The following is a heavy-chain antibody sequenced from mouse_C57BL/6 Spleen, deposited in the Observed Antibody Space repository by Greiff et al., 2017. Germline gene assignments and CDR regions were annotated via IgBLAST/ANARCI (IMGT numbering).Heavy chain of an antibody. Sequence: VQLQQPGAELVKPGASVKMSCKASGYTFTSYWMTWVKQRPGQGLEWIGDIYPGSGSTNYNEKFKSKATLTVDTSSSTAYMQLSSLTSEDSAVYYCARGGHDGYLFAYWGQGTLVTVSA. CDR3: ARGGHDGYLFAY. CDR2: IYPGSGST. J-gene: IGHJ3*01. D-gene: IGHD2-3*01. V-gene: IGHV1-55*01. CDR1: GYTFTSYW.